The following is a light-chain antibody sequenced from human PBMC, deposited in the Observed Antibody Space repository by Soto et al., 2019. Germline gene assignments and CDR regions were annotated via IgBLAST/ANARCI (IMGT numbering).Light chain of an antibody. V-gene: IGLV2-8*01. J-gene: IGLJ1*01. CDR1: SSDIGGYNS. CDR3: CSYVGARTYV. Sequence: QSVLTQSPSASGSPGQSITISCTGTSSDIGGYNSVSWYQQHPGKAPKVMIYDVTKRPSGVPDRFSGSKSGNTASLTVSALQAEDEADYYCCSYVGARTYVFGTGTKVTVL. CDR2: DVT.